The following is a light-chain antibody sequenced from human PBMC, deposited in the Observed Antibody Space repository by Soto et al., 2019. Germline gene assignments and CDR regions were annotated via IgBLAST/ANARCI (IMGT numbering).Light chain of an antibody. J-gene: IGKJ2*01. CDR1: QSVTTN. V-gene: IGKV3-15*01. Sequence: EIVMTQSPSTLSVSPGDRATFSCRASQSVTTNLAWYQQKPGQAPRLLIYGASTKATGIPARFSGSGSGTEFTLTIISLQSEDFAVYYCQQYHNWPPYTFGQGTKLEIK. CDR3: QQYHNWPPYT. CDR2: GAS.